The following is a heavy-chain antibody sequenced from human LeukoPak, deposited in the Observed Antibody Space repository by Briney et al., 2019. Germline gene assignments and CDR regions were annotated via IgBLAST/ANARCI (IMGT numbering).Heavy chain of an antibody. CDR3: XGLASYSSSSEMNEVLSMDY. CDR2: INHSGST. V-gene: IGHV4-34*01. J-gene: IGHJ4*02. CDR1: GGSFSGYY. D-gene: IGHD6-6*01. Sequence: SETLSLTCAVYGGSFSGYYWSWIRQPPGKGLEWIGEINHSGSTNYNPSLKSRVTISVDTSKNQFSLKLSSVTAADTAVYYCXGLASYSSSSEMNEVLSMDYWGQGTLVTVSS.